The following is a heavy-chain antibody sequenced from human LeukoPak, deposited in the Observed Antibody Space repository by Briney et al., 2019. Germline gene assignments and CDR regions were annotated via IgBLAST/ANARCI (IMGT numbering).Heavy chain of an antibody. J-gene: IGHJ5*02. CDR1: GFTFSTYT. CDR3: ARGGPYYYDSSGYYSGDNWFDP. CDR2: ITGSGGST. V-gene: IGHV3-23*01. D-gene: IGHD3-22*01. Sequence: GGSLRLSCAASGFTFSTYTMSWVRQAPGKGLEWVSTITGSGGSTYNADSVKGRFTISRDNPMNTLYLQMNSLRAEDTAVYYCARGGPYYYDSSGYYSGDNWFDPWGQGTLVTVSS.